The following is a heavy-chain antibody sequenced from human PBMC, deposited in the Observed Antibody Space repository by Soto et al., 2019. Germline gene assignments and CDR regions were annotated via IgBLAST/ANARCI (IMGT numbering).Heavy chain of an antibody. J-gene: IGHJ4*02. Sequence: PGGSLRLSCAASGFTFSSYAMSWVRQAPGKGLEWVSAISGSGGSTYYADSMKGRFTISRDNSKNTLYLQMNSLRAEDTAVYYCAKGSPYYDFWSGYYVLDYWGQGTLVTVSS. D-gene: IGHD3-3*01. CDR3: AKGSPYYDFWSGYYVLDY. CDR2: ISGSGGST. CDR1: GFTFSSYA. V-gene: IGHV3-23*01.